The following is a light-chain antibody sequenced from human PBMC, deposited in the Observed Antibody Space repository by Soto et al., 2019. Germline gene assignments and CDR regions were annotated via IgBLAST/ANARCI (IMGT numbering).Light chain of an antibody. CDR1: QSLLHSNGYNY. Sequence: DIVMTQSPLSLPVTPGEPASISCRSSQSLLHSNGYNYLDWYLQKPGQSPQLLIYLGSNRASGVPDRFSGSGSGKDFTLKISRGGGEDVGVYYCMQALQTPLSTLGLGTKMEIK. V-gene: IGKV2-28*01. CDR3: MQALQTPLST. J-gene: IGKJ2*01. CDR2: LGS.